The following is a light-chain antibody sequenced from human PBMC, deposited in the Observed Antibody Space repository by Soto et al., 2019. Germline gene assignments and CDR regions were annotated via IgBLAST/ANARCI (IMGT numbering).Light chain of an antibody. CDR3: QQSHSTPLT. J-gene: IGKJ4*01. CDR1: QSISSY. V-gene: IGKV1-39*01. CDR2: AAS. Sequence: DIQMTQSPSSLSASVGDRVTITCRASQSISSYLNWYQQKPGKAPKFLIYAASSLQSGVPSRFSGSGSGTDFTLTISSLQPEDFATYYCQQSHSTPLTFGGGTKVEIK.